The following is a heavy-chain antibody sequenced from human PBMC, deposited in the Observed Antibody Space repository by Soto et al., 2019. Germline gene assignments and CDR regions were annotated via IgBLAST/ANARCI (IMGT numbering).Heavy chain of an antibody. CDR3: ARGRGLGGVVIDYYGMDV. V-gene: IGHV1-8*01. Sequence: ASVKVSCKASGYTFTSYDINWVRQATGQGLEWMGWMNPNRGNTGYAQRFQGRDTMTRNTSISTAYMELSSLSSEDTAVYYCARGRGLGGVVIDYYGMDVWGQGTTVTVSS. CDR2: MNPNRGNT. D-gene: IGHD3-3*01. J-gene: IGHJ6*02. CDR1: GYTFTSYD.